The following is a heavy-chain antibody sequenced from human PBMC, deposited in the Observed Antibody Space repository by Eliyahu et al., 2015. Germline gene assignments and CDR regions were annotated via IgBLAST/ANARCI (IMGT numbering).Heavy chain of an antibody. J-gene: IGHJ3*02. CDR3: ARHPIDNDFWSGYRSVGFGSAFDI. Sequence: QLQLQESGPGLVKPSETLSLTCTVSGYSISRTNXYWGLIRQPPGKGLGWIGSMYYSGSTYYNPSLKSRVTISVDTSKNQFSLKLSSVTATDTAVYYCARHPIDNDFWSGYRSVGFGSAFDIWGQGTMVTVSS. CDR1: GYSISRTNXY. CDR2: MYYSGST. V-gene: IGHV4-39*01. D-gene: IGHD3-3*01.